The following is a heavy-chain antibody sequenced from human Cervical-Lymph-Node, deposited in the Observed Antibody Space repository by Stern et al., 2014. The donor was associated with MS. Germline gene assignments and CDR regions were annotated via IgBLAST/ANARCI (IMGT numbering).Heavy chain of an antibody. Sequence: QLVQSGAEVKKPGESLRISCKGSGYTFSNYWIGWVRQMPGKGLEWIGGIFPGDSDARYSPSFQGQITISADKSSNTAFLQWNSLKASDTAMYYCARRKYSSSYYYYFGMDVWGQGTTVTVSS. CDR3: ARRKYSSSYYYYFGMDV. V-gene: IGHV5-51*03. CDR2: IFPGDSDA. D-gene: IGHD6-13*01. CDR1: GYTFSNYW. J-gene: IGHJ6*02.